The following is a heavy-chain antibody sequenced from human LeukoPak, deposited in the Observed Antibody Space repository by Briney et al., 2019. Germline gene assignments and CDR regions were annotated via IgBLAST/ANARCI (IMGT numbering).Heavy chain of an antibody. Sequence: SETLSLTCTVSGGSISSYYWSWIRQPPGRGLEWIGSGSTYYNPSLKSRVTISVDTSKNQFSLKLSSVTAADTAVYFCASPRGDDSGGYYTWYFHHWGQGILVTVSS. J-gene: IGHJ1*01. CDR2: GST. D-gene: IGHD3-22*01. V-gene: IGHV4-4*09. CDR3: ASPRGDDSGGYYTWYFHH. CDR1: GGSISSYY.